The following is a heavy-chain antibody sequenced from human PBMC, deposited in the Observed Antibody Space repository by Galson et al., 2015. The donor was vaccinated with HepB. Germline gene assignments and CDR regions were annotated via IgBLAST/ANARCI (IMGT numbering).Heavy chain of an antibody. CDR2: ISYDGSNK. CDR3: AKARRELLPIYFDY. V-gene: IGHV3-30*18. CDR1: GFTFSSYG. Sequence: SLRLSCAASGFTFSSYGMHWVRQAPGKGLEWVAVISYDGSNKYYADSVKGRFTISRDNSKNTLYLQMNSLRAEDTAVYYCAKARRELLPIYFDYWGQGTLVTVSS. J-gene: IGHJ4*02. D-gene: IGHD1-26*01.